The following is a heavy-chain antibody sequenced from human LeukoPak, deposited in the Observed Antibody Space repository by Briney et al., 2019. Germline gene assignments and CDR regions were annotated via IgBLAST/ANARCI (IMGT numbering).Heavy chain of an antibody. Sequence: ASVKVSCKASGYTFTSYGIGWVRQAPGQGLEWMGWISAYNGNTNYAQKLQGRVTVTTDTSTSTAYMELRSLRSDDTAVYYCARVTIFGVVLDYWGQGTLVTVSS. CDR2: ISAYNGNT. CDR1: GYTFTSYG. D-gene: IGHD3-3*01. J-gene: IGHJ4*02. V-gene: IGHV1-18*01. CDR3: ARVTIFGVVLDY.